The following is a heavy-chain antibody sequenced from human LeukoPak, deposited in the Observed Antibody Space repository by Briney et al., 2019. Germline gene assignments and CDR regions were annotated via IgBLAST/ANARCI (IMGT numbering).Heavy chain of an antibody. CDR3: ARAYCSTTTCPRGYYHYSVDV. CDR2: INPNSGGT. Sequence: ASVTVSCKASGYTFSDYYIHWARQAPGQGLEWMGWINPNSGGTDYAQKFQGRVTMTRDTSINTAYMDLSRLTSDDTAVYYCARAYCSTTTCPRGYYHYSVDVWGKGTTVTVSS. D-gene: IGHD2-2*01. V-gene: IGHV1-2*02. CDR1: GYTFSDYY. J-gene: IGHJ6*03.